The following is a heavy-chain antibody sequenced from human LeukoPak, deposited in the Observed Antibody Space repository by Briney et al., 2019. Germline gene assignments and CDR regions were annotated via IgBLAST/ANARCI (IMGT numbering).Heavy chain of an antibody. D-gene: IGHD1-26*01. CDR3: AKDSGSYYVGTLGY. Sequence: GGSLRLSCAASGFTFSNYDMHWVRHGTGKGLEWVSAIDTVGKTYYPGSVKGGFTISRDNTKNSLHLQMNSLSAGDTAVYYCAKDSGSYYVGTLGYWGQGTLVTVSS. CDR1: GFTFSNYD. CDR2: IDTVGKT. V-gene: IGHV3-13*04. J-gene: IGHJ4*02.